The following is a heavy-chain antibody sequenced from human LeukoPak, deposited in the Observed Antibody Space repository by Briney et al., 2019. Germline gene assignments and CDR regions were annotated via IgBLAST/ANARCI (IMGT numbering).Heavy chain of an antibody. CDR2: INPNSGGT. CDR3: AREGGRSGSSHAFDI. V-gene: IGHV1-2*02. D-gene: IGHD1-26*01. Sequence: ASVKVSCKASGYTFTGYYMHWVRQAPGQGVERMGWINPNSGGTNYAQKFQGRVTMTRDTSISTAYMELSRLRSDDTAVYYCAREGGRSGSSHAFDIWGQGTMVTVSS. J-gene: IGHJ3*02. CDR1: GYTFTGYY.